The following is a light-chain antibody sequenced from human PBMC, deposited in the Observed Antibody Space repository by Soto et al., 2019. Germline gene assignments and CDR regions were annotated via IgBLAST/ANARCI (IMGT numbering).Light chain of an antibody. CDR3: SSYTSSCTRDD. Sequence: QSVLTQPASVSGSPGPSITISCTGTSSDVGGYNYVSWYQQHTGQAPQLMIYAVSHRPSGVSYRFSGSKSGNTSARTISGLQAEVEADDDRSSYTSSCTRDDFGCGT. V-gene: IGLV2-14*01. CDR1: SSDVGGYNY. J-gene: IGLJ1*01. CDR2: AVS.